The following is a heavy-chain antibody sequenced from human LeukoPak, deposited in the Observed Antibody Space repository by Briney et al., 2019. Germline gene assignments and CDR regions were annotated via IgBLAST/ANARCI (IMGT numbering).Heavy chain of an antibody. CDR2: IYYSGST. D-gene: IGHD3-22*01. Sequence: SETLSLTCTVSGGSISGYYWSWIRQPPRKGLEWIGYIYYSGSTNYNPSLKSRVTISVDTSKNQFSLKLSSVTAADTAVYYCARVLYSYGSRGPWYYFYGMDVWGQGTTVTVSS. CDR3: ARVLYSYGSRGPWYYFYGMDV. CDR1: GGSISGYY. V-gene: IGHV4-59*08. J-gene: IGHJ6*02.